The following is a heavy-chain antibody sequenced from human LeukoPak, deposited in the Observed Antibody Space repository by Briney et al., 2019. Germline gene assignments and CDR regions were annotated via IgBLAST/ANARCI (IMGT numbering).Heavy chain of an antibody. J-gene: IGHJ4*02. CDR1: GFTFSSYA. V-gene: IGHV3-66*01. Sequence: GGSLRLSCAASGFTFSSYAMSWVRQAPGKGLEWVSVIYSGGSTYYADSVKGRFTISRDNSKNTLYLQMNSLRAEDTAVYYCARARGYSYGYLSHWGQGTLVTVSS. CDR3: ARARGYSYGYLSH. CDR2: IYSGGST. D-gene: IGHD5-18*01.